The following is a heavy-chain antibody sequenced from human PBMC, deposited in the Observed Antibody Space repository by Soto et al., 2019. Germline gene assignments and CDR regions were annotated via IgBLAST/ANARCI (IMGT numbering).Heavy chain of an antibody. V-gene: IGHV4-59*01. CDR3: ASHSSSWYSGKGPHYYGMDV. Sequence: PSETLSLTCTVSGGSISSYYWSWIRRPPGKGLEWIGYIYYSGSTNYNPSLKSRVTISVDTSKNQFSLKLSSVTAADTAVYYCASHSSSWYSGKGPHYYGMDVWGQGTTVTVSS. J-gene: IGHJ6*02. CDR1: GGSISSYY. D-gene: IGHD6-13*01. CDR2: IYYSGST.